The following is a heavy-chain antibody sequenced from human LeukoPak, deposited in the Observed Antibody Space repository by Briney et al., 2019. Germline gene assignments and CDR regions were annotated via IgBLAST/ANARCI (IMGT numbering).Heavy chain of an antibody. J-gene: IGHJ4*02. CDR2: INHSGST. CDR3: ARGVPYCSGGSCYPEPFDY. D-gene: IGHD2-15*01. V-gene: IGHV4-34*01. CDR1: GGSFSGYY. Sequence: PSETLSLTCAVYGGSFSGYYWSWIRQPSGKGLEWIGEINHSGSTNYNPSLKSRVTISVDTSKNQFSLKLSSVTAADTAVYYCARGVPYCSGGSCYPEPFDYWGQGTLVTVSS.